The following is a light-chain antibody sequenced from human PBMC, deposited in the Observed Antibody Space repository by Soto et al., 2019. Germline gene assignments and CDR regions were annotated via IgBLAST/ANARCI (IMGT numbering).Light chain of an antibody. V-gene: IGKV3-20*01. CDR3: QQYGSSPYT. Sequence: EIVLTQSPGTLSLSPGERATLSCRASQSVSSSYLAWYQQKPGQAPMLLIYGASSRPTGSPDRFSGSGSWTDFTLTISTLEPEDVAVYYCQQYGSSPYTFGQGTKLEIK. CDR1: QSVSSSY. J-gene: IGKJ2*01. CDR2: GAS.